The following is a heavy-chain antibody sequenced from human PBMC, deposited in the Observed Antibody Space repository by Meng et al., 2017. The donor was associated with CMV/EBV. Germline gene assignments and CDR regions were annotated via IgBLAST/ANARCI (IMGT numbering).Heavy chain of an antibody. CDR2: RYYRSKWYN. D-gene: IGHD2-8*01. J-gene: IGHJ4*02. V-gene: IGHV6-1*01. Sequence: GDSVSRNSAAWNWDRHSPAGGLERLGRRYYRSKWYNGQALAVKSRININPDTSKDQFSLQLNSVAPEDTAVYYCAREGMGGGHFDYWGQGTLVTVSS. CDR3: AREGMGGGHFDY. CDR1: GDSVSRNSAA.